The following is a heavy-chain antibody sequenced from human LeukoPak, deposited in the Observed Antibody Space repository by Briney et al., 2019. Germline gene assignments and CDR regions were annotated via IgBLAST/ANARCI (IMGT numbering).Heavy chain of an antibody. Sequence: SQTLSLTCTVSGGSISSGGYFWSWIRQHPGKGLEWIGYIYYSGTTSYNPSLKSRLTVSVDTSKNQFSLKLSSVTAADTAVYYCARGGGTPTTVVTPFDYWGQGTLVTVSS. CDR2: IYYSGTT. D-gene: IGHD4-23*01. V-gene: IGHV4-31*03. CDR3: ARGGGTPTTVVTPFDY. CDR1: GGSISSGGYF. J-gene: IGHJ4*02.